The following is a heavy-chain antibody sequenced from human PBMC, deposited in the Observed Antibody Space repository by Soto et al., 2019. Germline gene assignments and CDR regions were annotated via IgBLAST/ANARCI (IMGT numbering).Heavy chain of an antibody. CDR3: ARGPKYYYGSGLLSRRNYGMDV. CDR2: INHSGST. Sequence: SETLSLTCAVYGGSFSGYYWRWIRQPPGKGLEWIGEINHSGSTNYNPSLKSRVTISVDTSKNQFSLKLSSVTAADTAVYYCARGPKYYYGSGLLSRRNYGMDVWGQGTTVTVS. V-gene: IGHV4-34*01. CDR1: GGSFSGYY. J-gene: IGHJ6*02. D-gene: IGHD3-10*01.